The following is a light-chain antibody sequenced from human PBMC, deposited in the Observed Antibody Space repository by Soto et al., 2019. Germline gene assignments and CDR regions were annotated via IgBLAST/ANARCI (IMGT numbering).Light chain of an antibody. Sequence: ELVLTQSPATLSLSPGETATLSCRASQSVSSYLAWYQQKPGQAPRLLIYDASNSATGITARFGGSGSGTDITLTISSLEPDDFAVYYCQQRSNWPPTVGPGTKVYIK. CDR2: DAS. J-gene: IGKJ3*01. CDR3: QQRSNWPPT. CDR1: QSVSSY. V-gene: IGKV3-11*01.